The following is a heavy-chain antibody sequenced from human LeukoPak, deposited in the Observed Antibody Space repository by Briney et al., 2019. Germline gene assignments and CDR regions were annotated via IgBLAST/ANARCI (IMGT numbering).Heavy chain of an antibody. V-gene: IGHV3-53*01. CDR1: GFTVSSDY. D-gene: IGHD1-26*01. CDR2: IYSGGST. CDR3: ARAPVGAATVYFDY. J-gene: IGHJ4*02. Sequence: TGGSLRLSCAASGFTVSSDYISWVRQAPGKGLEWVSIIYSGGSTYYADSVKGRFTISRDNSKNTLYLQMNSLRAEDTAVYYCARAPVGAATVYFDYWGQGTRVTVSS.